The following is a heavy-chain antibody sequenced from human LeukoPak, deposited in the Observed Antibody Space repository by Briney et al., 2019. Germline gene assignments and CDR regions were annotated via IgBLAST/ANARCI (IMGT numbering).Heavy chain of an antibody. CDR3: ARSGPFREDFYGMDV. V-gene: IGHV4-61*08. CDR1: GGSISDAAYY. CDR2: IYYSGST. Sequence: SQTLSLTCTVSGGSISDAAYYWSWIRQHPGEGLEWIGYIYYSGSTNYNPSLKSRVTISVDTSKNQFSLKLSSVTAADTAVYYCARSGPFREDFYGMDVWGQGTTVTVSS. D-gene: IGHD3-3*01. J-gene: IGHJ6*02.